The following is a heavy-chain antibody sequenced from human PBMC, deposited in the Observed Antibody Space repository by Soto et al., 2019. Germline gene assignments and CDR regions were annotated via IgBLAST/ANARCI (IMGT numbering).Heavy chain of an antibody. CDR1: GGSFSGYY. V-gene: IGHV4-34*01. CDR3: ARGLVLWFGESRNGAFDY. J-gene: IGHJ4*02. Sequence: QVQLQQWGAGLLKPSETLSLTCAVYGGSFSGYYWSWIRQPPGKGLEWIGEINHSGSTNYNPALRSRVTISVDTSKNQFSRKLSSVTAADTAVYYCARGLVLWFGESRNGAFDYWGQGTLVTVSS. D-gene: IGHD3-10*01. CDR2: INHSGST.